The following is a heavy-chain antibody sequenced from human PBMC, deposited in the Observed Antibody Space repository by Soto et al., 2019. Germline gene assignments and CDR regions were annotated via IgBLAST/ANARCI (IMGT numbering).Heavy chain of an antibody. CDR1: GFTFSSYW. Sequence: GGSLRLSCAASGFTFSSYWMSWVRQAPGKGLEWVANIKQDGSEKYYVDSVKGRFTISRDNAKNSLYLQMNSLRAEDTAVYYCAREPHGIAAPEAAFDYWGQGTLVTVSS. J-gene: IGHJ4*02. CDR3: AREPHGIAAPEAAFDY. D-gene: IGHD6-13*01. CDR2: IKQDGSEK. V-gene: IGHV3-7*01.